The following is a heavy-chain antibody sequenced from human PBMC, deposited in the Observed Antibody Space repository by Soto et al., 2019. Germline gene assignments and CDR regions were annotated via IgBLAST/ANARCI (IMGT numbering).Heavy chain of an antibody. Sequence: PSETLSLTCTFSNCSISSAIYYLGWIRQPPGKGLEWIGSIYHSGSTYYNPSLQGRVTISVDTSKNQFSLKLSSVTAADTAVYFCAGRSSLASVQVYFGEISNYNWFDPWGQGTLVTVSS. CDR2: IYHSGST. V-gene: IGHV4-39*01. D-gene: IGHD3-10*01. CDR3: AGRSSLASVQVYFGEISNYNWFDP. CDR1: NCSISSAIYY. J-gene: IGHJ5*02.